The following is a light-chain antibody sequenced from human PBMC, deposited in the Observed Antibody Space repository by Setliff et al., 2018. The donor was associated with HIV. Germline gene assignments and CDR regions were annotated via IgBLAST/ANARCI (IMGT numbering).Light chain of an antibody. J-gene: IGLJ1*01. V-gene: IGLV2-14*01. CDR1: SSDVGGYNY. Sequence: SALTQPASVSGSPGQSITISCTGTSSDVGGYNYVSWYQQHPGKAPKLMIFDVSRRPSGVSNRFSGSKSGNTASLTVSGLQAEDEADYYCSSYAGSNNYVFGTGTRSPS. CDR3: SSYAGSNNYV. CDR2: DVS.